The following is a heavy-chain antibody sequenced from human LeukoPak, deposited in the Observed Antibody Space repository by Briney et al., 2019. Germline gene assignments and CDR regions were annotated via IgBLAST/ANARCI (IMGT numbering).Heavy chain of an antibody. Sequence: GGSLRLSCAASGFTFNNYFMRWVRQAPGKGLVWVSRITSDGSGTNYADSVKGRFTISRDNAKNTLYLQMNSLRVEDTAVYYCVNLGYCSTSSCQPWGQGTLVIVSS. D-gene: IGHD2-2*01. V-gene: IGHV3-74*01. CDR3: VNLGYCSTSSCQP. CDR2: ITSDGSGT. J-gene: IGHJ4*02. CDR1: GFTFNNYF.